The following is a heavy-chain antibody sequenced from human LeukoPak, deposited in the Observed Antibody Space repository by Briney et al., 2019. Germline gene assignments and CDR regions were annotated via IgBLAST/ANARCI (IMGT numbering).Heavy chain of an antibody. V-gene: IGHV1-46*01. J-gene: IGHJ4*02. CDR1: GYTFTSYG. Sequence: ASVKVSCKASGYTFTSYGISWVRQAPGQGLEWMGIINPSGGSTSYAQKFQGRVTMTRDMSTSTVYMELSSLRSEDTAVYYCARDRPGYYDSSGYYDYWGQGTLVTVSS. CDR2: INPSGGST. D-gene: IGHD3-22*01. CDR3: ARDRPGYYDSSGYYDY.